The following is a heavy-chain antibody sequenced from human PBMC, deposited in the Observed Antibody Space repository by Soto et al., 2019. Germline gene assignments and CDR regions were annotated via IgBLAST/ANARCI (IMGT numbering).Heavy chain of an antibody. V-gene: IGHV3-30-3*01. D-gene: IGHD3-10*01. Sequence: GGSLRLSCADSGFTFISYAMHWVRQAPGKGLEWVAVIPYDGSNKYYADSVKGRFTISRDNSKSTLFLQMNSLRTEDTAVFYCARDRYGSGTPVGMDVWGRGTTVTVSS. J-gene: IGHJ6*02. CDR2: IPYDGSNK. CDR3: ARDRYGSGTPVGMDV. CDR1: GFTFISYA.